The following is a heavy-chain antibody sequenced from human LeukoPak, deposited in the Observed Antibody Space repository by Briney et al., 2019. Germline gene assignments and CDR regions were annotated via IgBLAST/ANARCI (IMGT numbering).Heavy chain of an antibody. V-gene: IGHV3-30*18. CDR1: GFTFSSYG. CDR2: ISYDGSNK. J-gene: IGHJ4*02. Sequence: GGSLRLSCAASGFTFSSYGMHWVRQAPGKGLEWVAVISYDGSNKYYADSVKGRFTISKDNSKNTLYLQMNSLRAEDTAVYYCAKVPDYWGQGTLVTVSS. CDR3: AKVPDY.